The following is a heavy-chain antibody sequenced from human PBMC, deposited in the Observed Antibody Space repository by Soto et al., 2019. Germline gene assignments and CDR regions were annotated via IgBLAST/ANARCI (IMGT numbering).Heavy chain of an antibody. CDR1: GFTFSSYA. J-gene: IGHJ4*02. D-gene: IGHD1-26*01. CDR3: AKDVTWELLGGYY. V-gene: IGHV3-23*01. CDR2: ISGSGGST. Sequence: GESLKISCAASGFTFSSYAMSWVRQAPGKGLEWVSAISGSGGSTYYADSVKGRFTISRDNSKNTLYLQMNSLRAEDTAVYYCAKDVTWELLGGYYWGQGTLVTVSS.